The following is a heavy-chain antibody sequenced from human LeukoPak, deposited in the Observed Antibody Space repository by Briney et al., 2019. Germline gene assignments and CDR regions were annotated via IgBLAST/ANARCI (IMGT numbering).Heavy chain of an antibody. V-gene: IGHV4-59*08. CDR3: ARQEDMGRSVDY. CDR1: GGSISTYY. CDR2: ISYSGNT. J-gene: IGHJ4*02. Sequence: PSETLSLTCTVSGGSISTYYYWTWIRQPPGKGLEWIGYISYSGNTNYNPSFKSRVTISVDTSKNQFSLKLSSVTAADTAVYYCARQEDMGRSVDYWGQGTLVTVSS.